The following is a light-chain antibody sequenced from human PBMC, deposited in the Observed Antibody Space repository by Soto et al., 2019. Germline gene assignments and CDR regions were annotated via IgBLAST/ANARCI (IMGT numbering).Light chain of an antibody. CDR2: EVN. Sequence: QSALTQPASVSGSPGQSITISCTGTSSDVGSNYLVSWYQQHPGKAPKLMIYEVNKRPSGVSDRFSGSKSGNTASLTISGLQAEDEADYYCCSYAGGPIYYVFGTGTKLTVL. V-gene: IGLV2-23*02. CDR3: CSYAGGPIYYV. J-gene: IGLJ1*01. CDR1: SSDVGSNYL.